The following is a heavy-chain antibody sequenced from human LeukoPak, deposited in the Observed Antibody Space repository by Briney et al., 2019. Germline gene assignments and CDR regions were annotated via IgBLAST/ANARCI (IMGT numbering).Heavy chain of an antibody. CDR1: GFVFGDFY. CDR2: ISTSGGEM. V-gene: IGHV3-11*01. J-gene: IGHJ4*02. D-gene: IGHD2-2*01. CDR3: ARQRVVSGLFDY. Sequence: GGSLRLSCAASGFVFGDFYISWIRQAPGKGLEWISYISTSGGEMYYRDSMKGRFTVSRDNARNSLYLHMNSLRAEDTAVYYCARQRVVSGLFDYWGQGTLVTVSS.